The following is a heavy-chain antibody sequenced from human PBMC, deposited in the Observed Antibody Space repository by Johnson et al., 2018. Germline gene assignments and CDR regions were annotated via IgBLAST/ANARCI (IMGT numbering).Heavy chain of an antibody. CDR3: SVLQWGAFDI. CDR2: IRSKANSYAT. D-gene: IGHD5-24*01. V-gene: IGHV3-73*01. Sequence: VQLVQSGGGLVQPGGSLKLSCAASGFTFSGSAMHWVRQASGKGLEWVGRIRSKANSYATAYAASVKGRFTISRDDSKNTAYLQMNSLKSEATAVYYCSVLQWGAFDIWGKGTMVTVSS. CDR1: GFTFSGSA. J-gene: IGHJ3*02.